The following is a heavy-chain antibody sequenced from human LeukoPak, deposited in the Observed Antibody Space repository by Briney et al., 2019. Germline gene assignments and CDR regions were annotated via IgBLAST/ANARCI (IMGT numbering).Heavy chain of an antibody. Sequence: ASVKVSCKASGYTFTGYYIHWVRQGPGQGLEWRGWINPNSGDTKYSQKMQGRVTMTRDTSISTAYMELSRLRSDDTAVYYCATQRGSYLWGTDFDYWGQGTLVTVSS. CDR2: INPNSGDT. CDR3: ATQRGSYLWGTDFDY. CDR1: GYTFTGYY. V-gene: IGHV1-2*02. D-gene: IGHD3-16*01. J-gene: IGHJ4*02.